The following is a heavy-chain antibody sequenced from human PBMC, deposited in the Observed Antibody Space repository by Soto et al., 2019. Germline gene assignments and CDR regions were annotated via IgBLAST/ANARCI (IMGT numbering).Heavy chain of an antibody. CDR3: ARDSSSWYDDAFDI. D-gene: IGHD6-13*01. Sequence: ASETLSLTCAVYGGSFSGYYWSWIRQPPGKGLEWIGEINHSGSTNYNPSLKSRVTISVDTSKNQFSLKLSSVTAADTAVYYCARDSSSWYDDAFDIRGQGTMVTVSS. V-gene: IGHV4-34*01. CDR1: GGSFSGYY. CDR2: INHSGST. J-gene: IGHJ3*02.